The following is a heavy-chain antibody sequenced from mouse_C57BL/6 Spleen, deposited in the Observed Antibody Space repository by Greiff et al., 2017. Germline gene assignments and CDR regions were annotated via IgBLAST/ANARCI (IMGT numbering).Heavy chain of an antibody. CDR1: GFTFSDYY. CDR2: INYDGSST. J-gene: IGHJ1*03. D-gene: IGHD1-1*01. Sequence: EVNVVESEGGLVQPGSSMKLSCTASGFTFSDYYMAWVRQVPEKCLEWVANINYDGSSTYYLDSLKSRFIISRDNAKNILYLQMSSLKSEDTATYYCARDTTVVAHWYFDVWGTGTTVTVSS. V-gene: IGHV5-16*01. CDR3: ARDTTVVAHWYFDV.